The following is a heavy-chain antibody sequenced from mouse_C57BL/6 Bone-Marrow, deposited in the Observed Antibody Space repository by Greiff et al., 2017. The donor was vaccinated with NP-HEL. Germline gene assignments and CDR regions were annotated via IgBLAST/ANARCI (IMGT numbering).Heavy chain of an antibody. CDR2: IYPRSGNT. CDR1: GYTFTRYG. Sequence: QVQLKESGAELARPGASVKLSCKASGYTFTRYGISWVKQRTGQGLEWIGEIYPRSGNTYYNAKFKGKATLTAAKSSSTAYMELRSLTSEDAAVYFCARNGPTIVTTRYCDYWGQGTTLTVSS. V-gene: IGHV1-81*01. D-gene: IGHD2-5*01. J-gene: IGHJ2*01. CDR3: ARNGPTIVTTRYCDY.